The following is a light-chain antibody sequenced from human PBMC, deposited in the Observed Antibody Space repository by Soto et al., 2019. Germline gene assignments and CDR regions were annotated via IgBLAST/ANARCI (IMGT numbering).Light chain of an antibody. Sequence: QSVLTQPPSASGSPGQSVTISCTGTSSDVGGYNYVSWYQQHPGKAPKLILYEVSERPSGVPGRFSGSKSGNTASLTVSGLQAEDDADYYCSSYAGINTVVFGGGTKVTVL. V-gene: IGLV2-8*01. CDR3: SSYAGINTVV. J-gene: IGLJ2*01. CDR2: EVS. CDR1: SSDVGGYNY.